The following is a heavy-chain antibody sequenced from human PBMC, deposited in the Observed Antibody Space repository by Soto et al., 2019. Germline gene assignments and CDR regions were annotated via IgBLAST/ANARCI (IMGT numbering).Heavy chain of an antibody. CDR1: GFTFSSYW. D-gene: IGHD1-1*01. V-gene: IGHV3-7*03. Sequence: GGSLRLSCAASGFTFSSYWMSWVRQAPGKGLEWVANIKQDGSEKYYVDSVKGRFTISRDNAKNSLYLQMNSLRAEDTAVYYCARDQLTDYYYYYGMDVWGQGTTVTVSS. CDR3: ARDQLTDYYYYYGMDV. J-gene: IGHJ6*02. CDR2: IKQDGSEK.